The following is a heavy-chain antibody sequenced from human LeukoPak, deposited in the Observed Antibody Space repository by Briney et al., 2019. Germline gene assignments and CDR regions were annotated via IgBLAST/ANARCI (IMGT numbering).Heavy chain of an antibody. V-gene: IGHV3-48*01. Sequence: GGSLRLSCAASGFSFTIYSMNWVRQAPGKGLEWVSFISDSGRVTYYADSVKGRFTISRDTATNSLYLQMNSLRAEDTAVYYCGRDRRQIYYGVDVWSQGTTVTVSS. J-gene: IGHJ6*02. CDR1: GFSFTIYS. CDR3: GRDRRQIYYGVDV. CDR2: ISDSGRVT.